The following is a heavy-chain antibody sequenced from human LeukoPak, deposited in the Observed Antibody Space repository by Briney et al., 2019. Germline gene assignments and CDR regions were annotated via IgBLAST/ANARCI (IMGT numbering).Heavy chain of an antibody. CDR1: GFTFSSYG. V-gene: IGHV3-30*02. CDR3: ARMHSNYILYFDY. CDR2: IRYDGSNK. Sequence: GGSLRLSCAASGFTFSSYGMHWVRQAPGKGLEWVAFIRYDGSNKYYADSVKGRLTISRDNSKNSLYLQMNSLRAEDTAVYYCARMHSNYILYFDYWGQGTLVTVSS. D-gene: IGHD4-11*01. J-gene: IGHJ4*02.